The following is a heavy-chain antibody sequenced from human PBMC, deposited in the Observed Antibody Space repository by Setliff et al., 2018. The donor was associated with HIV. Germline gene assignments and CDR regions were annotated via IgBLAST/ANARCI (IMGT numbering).Heavy chain of an antibody. CDR3: ARKNYGGAFDI. CDR2: FHYTGGT. J-gene: IGHJ3*02. Sequence: PSQTLSLTCSVSGVSINTYYWNWVRQSGTGLEWIGYFHYTGGTSYNPSLTRRVTISADTSKNQFSLNLTSVTAADTAVYYCARKNYGGAFDIWGLGTMVTVSS. CDR1: GVSINTYY. D-gene: IGHD3-16*01. V-gene: IGHV4-59*01.